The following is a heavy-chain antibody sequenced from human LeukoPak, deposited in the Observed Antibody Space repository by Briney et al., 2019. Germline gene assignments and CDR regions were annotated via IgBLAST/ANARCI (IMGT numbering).Heavy chain of an antibody. CDR1: GFTFSSCG. Sequence: GRSLRLSCAASGFTFSSCGMHWVRQAPGKGLEWVAVISYDGSNKYYADSVKGRFTISRDNSKNTLYLQMNSLRAEDTAVYYCAKGYLEVVVVAAAFDYWGQGTLVTVSS. V-gene: IGHV3-30*18. J-gene: IGHJ4*02. D-gene: IGHD2-15*01. CDR2: ISYDGSNK. CDR3: AKGYLEVVVVAAAFDY.